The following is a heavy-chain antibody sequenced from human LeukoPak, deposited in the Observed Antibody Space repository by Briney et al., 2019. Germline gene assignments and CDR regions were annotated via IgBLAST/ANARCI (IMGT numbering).Heavy chain of an antibody. Sequence: GGSLRLSCAASGFTFSSYSMNWVRQAPGKGLEWVSSISSSSSYIYYADSVKGRFTISRDNAKNSLYLQMNSLRAEDTAVYYCARARIQLWFLGAPRAYFDYWGQGTLVTVSS. CDR3: ARARIQLWFLGAPRAYFDY. D-gene: IGHD5-18*01. CDR2: ISSSSSYI. V-gene: IGHV3-21*01. CDR1: GFTFSSYS. J-gene: IGHJ4*02.